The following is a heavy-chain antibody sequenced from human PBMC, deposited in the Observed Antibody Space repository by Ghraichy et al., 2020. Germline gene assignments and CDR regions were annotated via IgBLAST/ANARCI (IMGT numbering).Heavy chain of an antibody. D-gene: IGHD6-19*01. J-gene: IGHJ1*01. V-gene: IGHV3-64D*09. CDR2: ISSDSNGANT. Sequence: GGSLRLSCSASGFTFSSYDMHWVRQAPGKGLEYVSAISSDSNGANTYYADSMKGRFTISRDNSKNTLYLQMSSLRAADTAVYYCVRTGVAVAGVDSWGQGTLVTVS. CDR3: VRTGVAVAGVDS. CDR1: GFTFSSYD.